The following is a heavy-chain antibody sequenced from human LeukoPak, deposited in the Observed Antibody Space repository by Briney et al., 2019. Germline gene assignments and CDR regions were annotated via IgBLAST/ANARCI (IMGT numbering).Heavy chain of an antibody. D-gene: IGHD6-19*01. CDR3: ARAVYSSGWAFDY. J-gene: IGHJ4*02. CDR1: GGSISNNY. CDR2: IYTSGST. Sequence: SETLSPTCTVSGGSISNNYWSWIRQPAGKGLEWIGRIYTSGSTNYNPSLKSRVTMSVDTSKNQFSLKLSAVTAADTAVYYCARAVYSSGWAFDYWGQGTLVTVSS. V-gene: IGHV4-4*07.